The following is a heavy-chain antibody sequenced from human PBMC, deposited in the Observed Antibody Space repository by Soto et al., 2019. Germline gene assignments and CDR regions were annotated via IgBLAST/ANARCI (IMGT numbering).Heavy chain of an antibody. D-gene: IGHD2-21*02. V-gene: IGHV4-31*03. CDR2: IYHSGST. CDR3: PRDPVGDPYGYLAY. J-gene: IGHJ4*02. Sequence: ASETLSLTCTVSSGSITSGGYYWSWIRQLPGKGLEYIGYIYHSGSTYYNPSLKSRLTISVDTSKDQFSLKLTSVTAADTAVYHCPRDPVGDPYGYLAYWGQGTPVSVPQ. CDR1: SGSITSGGYY.